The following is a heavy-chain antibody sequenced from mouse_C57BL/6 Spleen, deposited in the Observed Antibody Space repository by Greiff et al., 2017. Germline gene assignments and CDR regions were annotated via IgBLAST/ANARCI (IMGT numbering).Heavy chain of an antibody. V-gene: IGHV1-81*01. J-gene: IGHJ3*01. CDR2: IYPRSGNT. D-gene: IGHD2-5*01. CDR1: GYTFTSYG. CDR3: ARGPSYYSNRTGFAY. Sequence: QVQLQQSGAELARPGASVKLSCKASGYTFTSYGISWVKQRTGQGLEWIGEIYPRSGNTYYNEKFKGKATLTADKSSSTAYMELRSLTSEDSAVYVCARGPSYYSNRTGFAYWGQGTLVTVSA.